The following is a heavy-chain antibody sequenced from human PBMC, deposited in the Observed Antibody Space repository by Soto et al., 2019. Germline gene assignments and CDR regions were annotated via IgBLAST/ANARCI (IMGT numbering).Heavy chain of an antibody. Sequence: LTLTCTVSGGSISSYYWSWIRQPAGKGLEWIGRIYTSGSTNYNPSLKSRVTMSVDTSKNQFSLKLSSVTAADTAVYYCARGPGSSSSGGWFDPWGQGTLVTVSS. D-gene: IGHD6-6*01. CDR2: IYTSGST. CDR3: ARGPGSSSSGGWFDP. V-gene: IGHV4-4*07. J-gene: IGHJ5*02. CDR1: GGSISSYY.